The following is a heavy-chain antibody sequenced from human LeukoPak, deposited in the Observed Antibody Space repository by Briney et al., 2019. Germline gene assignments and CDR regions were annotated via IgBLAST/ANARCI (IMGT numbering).Heavy chain of an antibody. V-gene: IGHV3-48*04. Sequence: PGGSLRLSCAASGFTFSSHSMNWVRQAPGKGLEWVSYISSSSSTIYYADSVKGRFTISRDNAKNSLYLQMNSLRAEDTAVYYCARATGAAGNVENYWGQGTLVTVSS. CDR3: ARATGAAGNVENY. CDR1: GFTFSSHS. J-gene: IGHJ4*02. CDR2: ISSSSSTI. D-gene: IGHD3-10*01.